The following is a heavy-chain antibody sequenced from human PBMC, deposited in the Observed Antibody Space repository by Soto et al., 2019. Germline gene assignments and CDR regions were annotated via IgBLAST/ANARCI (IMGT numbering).Heavy chain of an antibody. CDR1: GFTFSSYA. CDR3: ARSVGGVVVAAPYWFDP. V-gene: IGHV3-30-3*01. J-gene: IGHJ5*02. CDR2: ISYDGSNK. Sequence: QVQLVESGGGVVQPGRSLRLSCAASGFTFSSYAMHWVRQAPGKGLEWVAVISYDGSNKYYADSVKGRFTISRDNSKNTLYLQMNSLRAEDTAVYYCARSVGGVVVAAPYWFDPWGQGTLVTVSS. D-gene: IGHD2-15*01.